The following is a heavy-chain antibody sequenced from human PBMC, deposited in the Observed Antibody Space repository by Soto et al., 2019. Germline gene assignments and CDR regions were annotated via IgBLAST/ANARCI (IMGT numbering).Heavy chain of an antibody. CDR3: ATAQGSWNYDGTGKEGYYYYGMDV. CDR2: IIPIFGTA. D-gene: IGHD1-7*01. CDR1: GGTFSSYA. J-gene: IGHJ6*02. Sequence: GASVKVSCKASGGTFSSYAISWVRQAPGRGLEWMGGIIPIFGTANYAQKFQGRVTITADESTSTAYMELSSLRSEDTAVYYCATAQGSWNYDGTGKEGYYYYGMDVWGQGTTVTVSS. V-gene: IGHV1-69*13.